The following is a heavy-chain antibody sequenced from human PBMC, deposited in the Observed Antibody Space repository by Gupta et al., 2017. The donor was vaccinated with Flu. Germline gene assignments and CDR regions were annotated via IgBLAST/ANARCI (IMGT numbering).Heavy chain of an antibody. D-gene: IGHD3-3*01. CDR3: AREGYDFWATAFDF. Sequence: EVQLVESGGGLVKPGGSLRLSCAAAGFSFSSYNLIWVRQAPGKGLEWVSSISSGSSYIYHADSVKGRFTISRDNAKNSVYLQMNSLRAEDTAVYYCAREGYDFWATAFDFWGQGTMLTVSS. V-gene: IGHV3-21*06. CDR1: GFSFSSYN. CDR2: ISSGSSYI. J-gene: IGHJ3*01.